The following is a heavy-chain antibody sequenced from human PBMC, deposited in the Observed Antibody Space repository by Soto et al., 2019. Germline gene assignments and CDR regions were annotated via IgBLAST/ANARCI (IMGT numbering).Heavy chain of an antibody. J-gene: IGHJ5*02. V-gene: IGHV2-5*01. Sequence: QITLKESGPTLVKPTQTLTLTCTFSGFSLSTSGVGVGWIRQPPGKALEWLALIYWNDDKRYSPSLKSRLTITKDTSKHLVVLTMTNMDPVDTATYYCAHSAAAGTPPGNRNWFDPWGQGTLDTVSS. D-gene: IGHD6-13*01. CDR3: AHSAAAGTPPGNRNWFDP. CDR1: GFSLSTSGVG. CDR2: IYWNDDK.